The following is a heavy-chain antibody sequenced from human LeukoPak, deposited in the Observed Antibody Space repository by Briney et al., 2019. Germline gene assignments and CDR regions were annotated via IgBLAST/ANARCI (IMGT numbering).Heavy chain of an antibody. Sequence: GGSLRLSCSASGFTFSRYWMSWVRQAPGKGLEWVGNIRQDGDEKYVDSVKGRFTISRDNANNSLYLQMNSLRVDDTAVYYCARSTTNLDHWGQGTLVTVSS. V-gene: IGHV3-7*01. D-gene: IGHD1-1*01. CDR1: GFTFSRYW. CDR2: IRQDGDEK. CDR3: ARSTTNLDH. J-gene: IGHJ4*02.